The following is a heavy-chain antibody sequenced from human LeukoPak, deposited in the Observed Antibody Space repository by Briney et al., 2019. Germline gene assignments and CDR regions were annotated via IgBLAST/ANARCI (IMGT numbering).Heavy chain of an antibody. CDR1: GFTFNNYA. D-gene: IGHD5-12*01. Sequence: PGGSLRLSCAASGFTFNNYAMSWVRQAPGKGLEWVSAISGSGGATYFADSVKGRFTISRDNSKNTLYLQMHSLRAEDTAVYYCAKALGSIVVTASDYWGQGTPVTVSS. CDR3: AKALGSIVVTASDY. V-gene: IGHV3-23*01. J-gene: IGHJ4*02. CDR2: ISGSGGAT.